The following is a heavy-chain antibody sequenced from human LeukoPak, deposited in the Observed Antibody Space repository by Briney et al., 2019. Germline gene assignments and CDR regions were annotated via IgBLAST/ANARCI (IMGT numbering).Heavy chain of an antibody. CDR3: ARLGYCSSASCGPLDY. D-gene: IGHD2-2*01. Sequence: PSETLSLTCTVSGGSISSGGYYWSWIRQHPGDGLEWIGYIYYSGSTYYNPSLKSRVTISVDTSKNHFSLKLNSVTAADTALYYCARLGYCSSASCGPLDYWGQGTLVTVSS. V-gene: IGHV4-39*02. CDR2: IYYSGST. CDR1: GGSISSGGYY. J-gene: IGHJ4*02.